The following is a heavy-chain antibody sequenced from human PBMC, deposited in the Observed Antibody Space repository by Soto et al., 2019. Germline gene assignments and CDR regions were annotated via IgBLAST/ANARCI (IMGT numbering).Heavy chain of an antibody. CDR1: GYTFTNYG. CDR2: IIAYNGNT. V-gene: IGHV1-18*01. J-gene: IGHJ4*02. CDR3: ARVAGYGSGSRHFDY. Sequence: QVQLVQSGAEVKKPGASVKVSCKASGYTFTNYGLSWVRQAPGQGLEWMGWIIAYNGNTNYAQKFQGRVTMTTDTSTNTAYMEPRSLRSDDTAFYYCARVAGYGSGSRHFDYWGQGTLVTVSS. D-gene: IGHD3-10*01.